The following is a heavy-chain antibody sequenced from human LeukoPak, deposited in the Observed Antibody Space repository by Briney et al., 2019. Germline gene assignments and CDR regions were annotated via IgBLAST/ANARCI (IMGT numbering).Heavy chain of an antibody. Sequence: ASVKVSCKASGYTFTSYAMHWVRQAPGQRFEWMGWINAGNGNTKYSQKFQGRVTTTRDTSASTAYMELSSLRSEDTAVYYCARDPRDSWFDPWGQGTLVTVSS. J-gene: IGHJ5*02. V-gene: IGHV1-3*01. CDR3: ARDPRDSWFDP. CDR1: GYTFTSYA. D-gene: IGHD5-24*01. CDR2: INAGNGNT.